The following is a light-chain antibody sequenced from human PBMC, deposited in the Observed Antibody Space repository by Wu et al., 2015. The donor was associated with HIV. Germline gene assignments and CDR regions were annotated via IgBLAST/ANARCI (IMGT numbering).Light chain of an antibody. Sequence: VTTHLPASQDISTYLNWYQQKPGKDPTTPDLRCVQFANRGLIRFSGSGVRTDFSLSISSLQPEDFATYYCQQYDDVSRAAITFGQGTRLEIK. CDR3: QQYDDVSRAAIT. CDR1: QDISTY. CDR2: CV. V-gene: IGKV1-33*01. J-gene: IGKJ5*01.